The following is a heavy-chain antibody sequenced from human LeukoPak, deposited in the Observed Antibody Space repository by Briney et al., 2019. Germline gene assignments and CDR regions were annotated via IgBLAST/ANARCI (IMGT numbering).Heavy chain of an antibody. CDR1: GYTFTGYY. Sequence: ASVKVSCKTSGYTFTGYYLHWVRQAPGQGLEWVGCINPNTGVTSFGQRFQGRVAMTRDTSISTAYMELSRLRSDDTAVYYCARLNSGYDYFDYWGQGTLVTVSS. D-gene: IGHD5-12*01. CDR2: INPNTGVT. CDR3: ARLNSGYDYFDY. J-gene: IGHJ4*02. V-gene: IGHV1-2*02.